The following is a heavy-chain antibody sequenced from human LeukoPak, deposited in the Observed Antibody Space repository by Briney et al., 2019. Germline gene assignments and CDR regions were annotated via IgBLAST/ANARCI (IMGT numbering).Heavy chain of an antibody. V-gene: IGHV1-3*01. D-gene: IGHD2-2*01. CDR2: INAGNGNT. Sequence: ASVKVSCKASGYTFTSYAMHWVRQAPGQRLEWMGWINAGNGNTKYSQKFQGRVTITRDTSASTAYVALISLRSEDTAVYYCARGGVCSSPSCLNFDYWGQGTLVTVSS. CDR1: GYTFTSYA. J-gene: IGHJ4*02. CDR3: ARGGVCSSPSCLNFDY.